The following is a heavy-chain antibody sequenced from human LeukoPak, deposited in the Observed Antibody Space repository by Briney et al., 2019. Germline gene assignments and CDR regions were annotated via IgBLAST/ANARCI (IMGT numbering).Heavy chain of an antibody. V-gene: IGHV4-31*03. CDR3: ARESSIMTEPYFDY. D-gene: IGHD3-16*01. J-gene: IGHJ4*02. Sequence: SETLSLTCSVSGGSISTGGYYWSWIRQHPGKGLEWIGYINYSGSTYYNPSLKSRITISVDTSKNQFSLRLSSVTAADTAVYFCARESSIMTEPYFDYWGQGTLVTVSS. CDR1: GGSISTGGYY. CDR2: INYSGST.